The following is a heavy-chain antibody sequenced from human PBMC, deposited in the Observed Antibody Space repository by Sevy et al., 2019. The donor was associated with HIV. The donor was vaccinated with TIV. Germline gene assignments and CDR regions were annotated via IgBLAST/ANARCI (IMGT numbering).Heavy chain of an antibody. V-gene: IGHV3-7*01. Sequence: GRSLRLSCAASGFSFSANWMNWVRQAPGKGLGWVANIKGDGSDKHYVDSVEGRFTISRDNAKNVLYLQMNSLRVEDTAVYYCAHETFGRFESWGQGTLVTVSS. J-gene: IGHJ4*02. CDR3: AHETFGRFES. CDR2: IKGDGSDK. CDR1: GFSFSANW. D-gene: IGHD3-16*01.